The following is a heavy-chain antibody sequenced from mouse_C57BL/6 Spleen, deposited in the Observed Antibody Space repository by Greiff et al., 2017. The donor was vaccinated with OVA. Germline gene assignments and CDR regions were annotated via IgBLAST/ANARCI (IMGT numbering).Heavy chain of an antibody. Sequence: EVNLVDSGGGLVKPGGSLKLSCAASGFTFSSYAMSWVRQTPEKRLEWVATISDGGSYTYYPDNVKGRFTISRDNAKNNLYLQMSHLKSEDTAMYYCAREGPPFDYWGQGTTLTVSS. CDR1: GFTFSSYA. V-gene: IGHV5-4*01. CDR2: ISDGGSYT. CDR3: AREGPPFDY. D-gene: IGHD6-1*01. J-gene: IGHJ2*01.